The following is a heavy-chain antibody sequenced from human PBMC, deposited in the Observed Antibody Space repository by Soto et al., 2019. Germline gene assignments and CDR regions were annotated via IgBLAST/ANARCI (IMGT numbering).Heavy chain of an antibody. J-gene: IGHJ6*02. CDR1: GGSITSGGYY. D-gene: IGHD1-26*01. Sequence: SSDTLSLTCTVSGGSITSGGYYWSCIRQHTGKGLEWIGYIYYSGSTYYNPSLKSRVTISVDTSKNQFSLKLSSVTAADTAVYYCARDLWAVGATSHYYYYGMDVWGQGTTVT. CDR3: ARDLWAVGATSHYYYYGMDV. V-gene: IGHV4-31*03. CDR2: IYYSGST.